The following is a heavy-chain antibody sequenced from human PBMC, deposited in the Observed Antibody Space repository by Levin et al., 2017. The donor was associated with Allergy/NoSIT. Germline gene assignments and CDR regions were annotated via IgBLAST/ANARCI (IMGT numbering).Heavy chain of an antibody. CDR3: ANSTGHCSSTSCYYGMDV. D-gene: IGHD2-2*01. CDR2: ISGRGGST. V-gene: IGHV3-23*01. CDR1: GFTFSSYA. Sequence: HGESLKISCAASGFTFSSYAMSWVRQAPGKGLEWVSTISGRGGSTYYADSVKGRVTISRDNSKNTLYLQMHGLRAEDTAVYYCANSTGHCSSTSCYYGMDVWGQGTTVTVSS. J-gene: IGHJ6*02.